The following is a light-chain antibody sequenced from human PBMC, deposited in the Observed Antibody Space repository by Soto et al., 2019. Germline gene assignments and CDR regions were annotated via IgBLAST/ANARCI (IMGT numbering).Light chain of an antibody. Sequence: EIVLRQSPGTLSLSPGEVATLSCWASQSVTSNLAWYQQKRGQAPRLLIYAASTRATGVPARFSGSGSGTEFTLTISSLQSEDFAVYYCQQYNNWPPITFGQGTRLEI. J-gene: IGKJ5*01. CDR2: AAS. V-gene: IGKV3D-15*01. CDR1: QSVTSN. CDR3: QQYNNWPPIT.